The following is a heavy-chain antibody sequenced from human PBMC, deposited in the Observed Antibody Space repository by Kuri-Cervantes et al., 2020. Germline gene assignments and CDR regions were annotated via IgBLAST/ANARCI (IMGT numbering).Heavy chain of an antibody. Sequence: SETLSLTCTVSGGSISSGGYYWSWIRQHPGKGLEWIGYIYYSGSTYYNPSLKSRVTISVDTSKNQFSLKLSSVTAADTAVYYCARVRYYDGGGYGEFDYWGQGTQVTVSS. D-gene: IGHD3-22*01. V-gene: IGHV4-31*03. J-gene: IGHJ4*02. CDR1: GGSISSGGYY. CDR3: ARVRYYDGGGYGEFDY. CDR2: IYYSGST.